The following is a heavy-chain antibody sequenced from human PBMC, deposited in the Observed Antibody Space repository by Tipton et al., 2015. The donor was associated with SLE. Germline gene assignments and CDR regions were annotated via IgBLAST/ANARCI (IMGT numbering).Heavy chain of an antibody. CDR1: GGPFNGYH. V-gene: IGHV4-38-2*02. Sequence: TLSLTCTVSGGPFNGYHWGWIRQPPGKGLEWIGGIYHSGNTYYKPSLKSRVTMSVDTSKNQFSLKLSSVTAADTAVYYCARMGTTVTVDYWGQGTLVTVSS. D-gene: IGHD4-17*01. CDR3: ARMGTTVTVDY. CDR2: IYHSGNT. J-gene: IGHJ4*02.